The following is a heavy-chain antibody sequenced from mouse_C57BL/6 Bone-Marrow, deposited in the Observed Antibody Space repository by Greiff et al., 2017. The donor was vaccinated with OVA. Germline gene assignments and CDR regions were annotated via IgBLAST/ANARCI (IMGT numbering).Heavy chain of an antibody. J-gene: IGHJ4*01. Sequence: VHLVESGAELVRPGASVTLSCKASGYTFTDYEMHWVKQTPVHGLEWIGAIDPETGGTAYNQKFKGKAILTADKSSSTAYMELRSLTSEDSAVYYCTRYPGAMDYWGQGTSVTVSS. CDR2: IDPETGGT. CDR3: TRYPGAMDY. CDR1: GYTFTDYE. V-gene: IGHV1-15*01.